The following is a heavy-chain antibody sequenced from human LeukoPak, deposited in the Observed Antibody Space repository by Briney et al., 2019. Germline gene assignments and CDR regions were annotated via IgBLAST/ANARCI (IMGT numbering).Heavy chain of an antibody. CDR2: IYYSGST. J-gene: IGHJ4*02. CDR3: ARGKGSSWYQYYFDY. CDR1: GGSISSYY. V-gene: IGHV4-59*01. D-gene: IGHD6-13*01. Sequence: KTSETLSLTCTVSGGSISSYYWSWIRQPPGKGLEWIGYIYYSGSTNYNPSLKSRVTISVDTSKNQFSLKLSSVTAADTAVYYCARGKGSSWYQYYFDYWGQGTLVTVSS.